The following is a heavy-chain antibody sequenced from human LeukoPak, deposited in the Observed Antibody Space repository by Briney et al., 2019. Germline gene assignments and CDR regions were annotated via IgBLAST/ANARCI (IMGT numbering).Heavy chain of an antibody. CDR2: ISADKTGT. Sequence: PGGSLRLSCAASGFTFSAYGMNWFRQAPGKGLEWVSSISADKTGTYYTDSVKGRFTISRDNSKNTVSLQMDSLRGEDTAIYYCAKRLVCTTTHCYGFDFWGQGTLVTASS. J-gene: IGHJ4*02. D-gene: IGHD2-2*01. CDR3: AKRLVCTTTHCYGFDF. V-gene: IGHV3-23*01. CDR1: GFTFSAYG.